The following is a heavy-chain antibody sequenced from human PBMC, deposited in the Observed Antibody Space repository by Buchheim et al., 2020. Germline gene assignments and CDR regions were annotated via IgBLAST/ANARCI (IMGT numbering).Heavy chain of an antibody. CDR1: GFTFSSFE. J-gene: IGHJ4*02. CDR2: ISSSGTTI. CDR3: ARAFDW. Sequence: EVQLVESGGGLVQPGGSLRLSCVASGFTFSSFEMNWVRQAPGKGLEWISYISSSGTTIYYAGSVKGRFTISRDNAKNSPVLQMNSLRVEDTAVYYCARAFDWWGQGTL. V-gene: IGHV3-48*03.